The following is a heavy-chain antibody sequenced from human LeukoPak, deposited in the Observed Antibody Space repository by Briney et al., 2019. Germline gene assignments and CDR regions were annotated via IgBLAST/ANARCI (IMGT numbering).Heavy chain of an antibody. CDR2: INWNGGST. D-gene: IGHD6-19*01. CDR1: GFTFDDYG. CDR3: ARVGQQWRGFDY. J-gene: IGHJ4*02. Sequence: PGGPLRLSCAASGFTFDDYGMSWVRQAPGKGLEWVSGINWNGGSTGYADSVKGRFTISRDNAKNSLYLQMNSLRAEDTALYYCARVGQQWRGFDYWGQGTLVTVSS. V-gene: IGHV3-20*04.